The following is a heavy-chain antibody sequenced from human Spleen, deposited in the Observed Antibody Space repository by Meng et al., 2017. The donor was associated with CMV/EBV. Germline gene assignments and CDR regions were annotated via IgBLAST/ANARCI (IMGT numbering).Heavy chain of an antibody. CDR3: AREVYSSSSGFDY. CDR1: GFAFGRDW. J-gene: IGHJ4*02. Sequence: EGQPGRSGGGLSEARGSLSIHCPPFGFAFGRDWMHWVRHAPGKALVWVPRIHSDGSSTSYADSVKGRFPISRDNAKNTLYLQMNSLRAEDTAVYYCAREVYSSSSGFDYWGQGTLVTVSS. V-gene: IGHV3-74*01. D-gene: IGHD6-6*01. CDR2: IHSDGSST.